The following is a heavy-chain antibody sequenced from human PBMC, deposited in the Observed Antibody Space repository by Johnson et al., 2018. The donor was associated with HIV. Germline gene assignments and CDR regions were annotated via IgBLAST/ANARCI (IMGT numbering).Heavy chain of an antibody. CDR3: TSLDYYDSSGYYYDAFDI. CDR2: IRSEGSDK. CDR1: GFSFSDNG. J-gene: IGHJ3*02. D-gene: IGHD3-22*01. Sequence: QVQLVESGGGVVQPGKSLRLSCAASGFSFSDNGMHWVRQVPGKGLEWVSFIRSEGSDKYYADSVRGRFSISRDNSKNTLYLQMNSLRSEDTAVYYCTSLDYYDSSGYYYDAFDIWGQGTMVTVSS. V-gene: IGHV3-30*02.